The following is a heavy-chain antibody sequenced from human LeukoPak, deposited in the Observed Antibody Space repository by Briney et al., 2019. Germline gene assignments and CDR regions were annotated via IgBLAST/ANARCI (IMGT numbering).Heavy chain of an antibody. Sequence: KPSETLSLTCTVSGGSISSYYWSWIRQPAGKGLEWIGRIYTSGSTNYNPSLKSRVTMSVDTSKNQFSLKLSSATAADTAVYYCARARRRKLGILAYYYYYMDVWGKGTTVTVSS. CDR2: IYTSGST. CDR3: ARARRRKLGILAYYYYYMDV. D-gene: IGHD7-27*01. CDR1: GGSISSYY. J-gene: IGHJ6*03. V-gene: IGHV4-4*07.